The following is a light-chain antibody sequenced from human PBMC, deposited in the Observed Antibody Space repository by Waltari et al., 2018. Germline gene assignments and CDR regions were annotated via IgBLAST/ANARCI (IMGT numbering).Light chain of an antibody. V-gene: IGLV1-40*01. CDR1: SPNIGAGYA. CDR3: QSYDSSLYV. J-gene: IGLJ1*01. Sequence: QSVLTQPPSVSGAPGPGVTISCTGTSPNIGAGYAVHWYQQLPGTAPKLLIYGNSNRPSGVPDRFSGSKSGTSASLAITGLQAEDEADYYCQSYDSSLYVFGTGTKVTVL. CDR2: GNS.